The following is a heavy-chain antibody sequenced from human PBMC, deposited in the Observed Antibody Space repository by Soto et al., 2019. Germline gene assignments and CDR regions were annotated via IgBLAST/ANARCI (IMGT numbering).Heavy chain of an antibody. J-gene: IGHJ5*02. CDR1: GGSISSSSYY. CDR2: IYYSGST. Sequence: QLQLQESGPGLVKPSETLSLTCTVSGGSISSSSYYWGWIRQPPGKGLEWIGSIYYSGSTYYNPSLKSRVTISVDTSKNQFSLKLSSVTAADTAVYYCASTLAAAGTLYNWFDPWGQGTLVTVSS. D-gene: IGHD6-13*01. CDR3: ASTLAAAGTLYNWFDP. V-gene: IGHV4-39*01.